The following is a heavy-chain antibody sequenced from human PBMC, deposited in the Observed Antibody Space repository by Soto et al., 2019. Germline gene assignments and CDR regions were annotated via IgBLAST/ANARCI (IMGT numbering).Heavy chain of an antibody. Sequence: XGPTLMIPPQTLPLTCTFSLFSLTSGVVGVGWIRQPPGEALEWLALIYWNDEQYYNPSLRNRLTITRDTSKNQVVLTMTNMDPVDTATYYCAHRLPGPSGYDVWGQGTTVTVSS. CDR3: AHRLPGPSGYDV. D-gene: IGHD6-13*01. CDR1: LFSLTSGVVG. V-gene: IGHV2-5*01. CDR2: IYWNDEQ. J-gene: IGHJ6*02.